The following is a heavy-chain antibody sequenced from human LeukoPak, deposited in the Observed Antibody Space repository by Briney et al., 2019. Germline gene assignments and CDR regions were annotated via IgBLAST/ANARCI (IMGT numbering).Heavy chain of an antibody. CDR1: ALAFSSNW. J-gene: IGHJ4*02. D-gene: IGHD1-26*01. V-gene: IGHV3-7*04. CDR3: ARDLHPRYYLPDY. Sequence: PGGSLRLSCVASALAFSSNWMSWVRQAPGKGLEWVASIKEDGSETYYVDSVKGRFTISRDNAKNSLYLQMNSLRAEDTAVYYCARDLHPRYYLPDYWGQGTLVTVSS. CDR2: IKEDGSET.